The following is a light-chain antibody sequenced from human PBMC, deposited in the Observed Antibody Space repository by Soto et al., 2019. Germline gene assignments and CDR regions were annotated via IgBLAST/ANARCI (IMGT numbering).Light chain of an antibody. CDR3: AAWDDSLNGVV. Sequence: QSVLTQPPSASGTPGQRVTISCSGSSSNIGSNTVNWYQQLPGTAPKLLIYSNNQRPSGVPDRFSGSKSGTSASLAISGLXSXDEADYYCAAWDDSLNGVVFGGGTQLTVL. J-gene: IGLJ2*01. CDR2: SNN. V-gene: IGLV1-44*01. CDR1: SSNIGSNT.